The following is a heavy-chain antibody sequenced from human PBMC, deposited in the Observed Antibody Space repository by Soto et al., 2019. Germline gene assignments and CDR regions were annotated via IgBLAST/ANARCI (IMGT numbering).Heavy chain of an antibody. J-gene: IGHJ4*02. CDR3: AHRFDWYYFDY. CDR1: GFSLSTTEVG. Sequence: QITLKESGPTLVKPTQTLTLTCTFSGFSLSTTEVGVAWIRQPPGKALEWLALIYWDDDKRYSPSLKSRLTITEDTSKNQVVLRMTNMDPVDTATYYCAHRFDWYYFDYWGQGILVTVSS. D-gene: IGHD3-9*01. V-gene: IGHV2-5*02. CDR2: IYWDDDK.